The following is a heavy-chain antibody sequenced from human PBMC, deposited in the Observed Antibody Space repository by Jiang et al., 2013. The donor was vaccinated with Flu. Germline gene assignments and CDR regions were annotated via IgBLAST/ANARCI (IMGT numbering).Heavy chain of an antibody. CDR2: IIPILGIA. CDR1: TFSSYA. Sequence: TFSSYAISWVRQAPGQGLEWMGRIIPILGIANYAQKFQGRVTITADKSTSTAYMELSSLRSEDTAVYYCARATLGYCSGGSCYFGDYWGQGTLVTVSS. V-gene: IGHV1-69*04. D-gene: IGHD2-15*01. J-gene: IGHJ4*02. CDR3: ARATLGYCSGGSCYFGDY.